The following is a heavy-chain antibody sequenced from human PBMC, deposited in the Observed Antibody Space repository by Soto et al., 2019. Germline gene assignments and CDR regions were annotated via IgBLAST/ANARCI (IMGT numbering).Heavy chain of an antibody. CDR1: GFTFDDYA. V-gene: IGHV3-9*01. Sequence: GGSLRLSCAASGFTFDDYAMHWVRQAPGKGLEWVSGLNWNSNSIAYADSVKGRFTISRDNAKNSLYLQMNSLRVEDTALYYCAKGRHLGELSPSDYWGQGTLVTVSS. CDR3: AKGRHLGELSPSDY. D-gene: IGHD3-16*02. CDR2: LNWNSNSI. J-gene: IGHJ4*02.